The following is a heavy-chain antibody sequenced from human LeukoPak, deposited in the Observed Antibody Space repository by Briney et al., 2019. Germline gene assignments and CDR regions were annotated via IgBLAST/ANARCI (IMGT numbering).Heavy chain of an antibody. Sequence: GGSLRLSCAASGFTLYNYAMGWVRQAPGKGLEWVSSIINTGGTTYYADSVKGRFTISRDNSENTLYLHMNSLRAEDTALYYCAKDRAYLRRGFDSWGQGTLVTVSS. V-gene: IGHV3-23*01. CDR2: IINTGGTT. D-gene: IGHD3-10*02. J-gene: IGHJ4*02. CDR1: GFTLYNYA. CDR3: AKDRAYLRRGFDS.